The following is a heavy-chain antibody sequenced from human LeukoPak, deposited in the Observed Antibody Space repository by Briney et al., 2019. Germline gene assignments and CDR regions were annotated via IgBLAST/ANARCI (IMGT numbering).Heavy chain of an antibody. Sequence: GGSLRLSCAASGFTFSTYGMNWVRQAPGKGLEWVTFIRYDESDKYYADSVKGRFTISRDNSKNTLYLQMNSLRAEDTAVYYCARWGSTSCYDYWGQGTLVTVSS. J-gene: IGHJ4*02. D-gene: IGHD2-2*01. V-gene: IGHV3-30*02. CDR3: ARWGSTSCYDY. CDR1: GFTFSTYG. CDR2: IRYDESDK.